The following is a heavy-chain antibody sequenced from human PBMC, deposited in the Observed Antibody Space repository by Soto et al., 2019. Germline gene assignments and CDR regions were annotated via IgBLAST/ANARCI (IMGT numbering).Heavy chain of an antibody. J-gene: IGHJ5*02. Sequence: GASVKVSCKASGYTFTSYGISWVRQAPGQGLEWMGWISAYNGNTNYAQKLHGRVTMTTDTSTSTAYMELRSLRSDDTAVYYCAGDPRVMRDERYNWFDPWGQGTLVTVSS. V-gene: IGHV1-18*01. CDR2: ISAYNGNT. CDR3: AGDPRVMRDERYNWFDP. D-gene: IGHD3-16*01. CDR1: GYTFTSYG.